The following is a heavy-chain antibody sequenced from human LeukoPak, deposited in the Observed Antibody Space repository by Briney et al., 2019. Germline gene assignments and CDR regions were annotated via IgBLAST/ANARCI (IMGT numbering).Heavy chain of an antibody. Sequence: SETLSLTCAVYGGSFSGYYWSWIRQPPGKGLEWIGEINHSGSTNYNPSLKSRVTISVDTSKNQFSLKLSSVTAADTVVYYRARGPPPYIQLWSAYYYYGMDVWGQGTTVTVSS. CDR1: GGSFSGYY. V-gene: IGHV4-34*01. J-gene: IGHJ6*02. CDR3: ARGPPPYIQLWSAYYYYGMDV. D-gene: IGHD5-18*01. CDR2: INHSGST.